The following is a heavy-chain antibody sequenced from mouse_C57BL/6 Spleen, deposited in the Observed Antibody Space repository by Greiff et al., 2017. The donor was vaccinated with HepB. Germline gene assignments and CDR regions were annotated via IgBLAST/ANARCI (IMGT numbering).Heavy chain of an antibody. D-gene: IGHD1-1*01. CDR3: ASDDYYGSSPSYYAMDY. J-gene: IGHJ4*01. V-gene: IGHV5-4*03. CDR2: ISDGGSYT. Sequence: EVMLVESGGGLVKPGGSLKLSCAASGFTFSSYAMSWVRQTPEKRLEWVATISDGGSYTYYPDNVKGRFTISRDNAKNNLYLQMSHLKSEDTAMYYCASDDYYGSSPSYYAMDYWGQGTSVTVSS. CDR1: GFTFSSYA.